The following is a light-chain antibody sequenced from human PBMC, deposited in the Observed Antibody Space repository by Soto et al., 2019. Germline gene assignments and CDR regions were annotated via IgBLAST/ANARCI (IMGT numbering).Light chain of an antibody. CDR3: CSYAGDSILI. Sequence: QSALTQPASVSGSPGQSITISCIGTSSVVGSYNLVSWYQHHPGKAPKLMIYEGSKRPSGVSNRFSGSKSGNTASLTISGLQAEDEADYFCCSYAGDSILIFGGGTQLTVL. CDR2: EGS. CDR1: SSVVGSYNL. J-gene: IGLJ2*01. V-gene: IGLV2-23*03.